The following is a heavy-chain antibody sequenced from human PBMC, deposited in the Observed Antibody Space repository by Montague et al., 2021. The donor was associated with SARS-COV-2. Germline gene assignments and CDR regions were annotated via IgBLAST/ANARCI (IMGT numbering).Heavy chain of an antibody. J-gene: IGHJ4*02. CDR1: GFSPSTSGMC. D-gene: IGHD4-23*01. CDR3: ARSYGTTVVTRAFDY. V-gene: IGHV2-70*01. Sequence: VKTTQTLTLTCTFSGFSPSTSGMCVSWIRQPPGKALEWLTLIXWDDDKYYSTSLKTRLTISKDTSKNQVVLTMTNMDPVDTATYYCARSYGTTVVTRAFDYWGQGTLVTVSS. CDR2: IXWDDDK.